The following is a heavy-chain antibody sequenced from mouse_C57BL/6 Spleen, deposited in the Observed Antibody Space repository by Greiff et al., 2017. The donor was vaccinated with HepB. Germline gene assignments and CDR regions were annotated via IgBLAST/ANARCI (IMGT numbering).Heavy chain of an antibody. Sequence: VQLQQSGAELARPGASVKLSCKASGYTFTSYAISWVKQRTGQGLEWIGEIYPRSGNTYYNEKFKGKATLTADKSSSTGYMELRSLTSEDSAVYVCERSEDYDAMDYWGQGTSVTVSS. CDR3: ERSEDYDAMDY. J-gene: IGHJ4*01. V-gene: IGHV1-81*01. CDR2: IYPRSGNT. CDR1: GYTFTSYA.